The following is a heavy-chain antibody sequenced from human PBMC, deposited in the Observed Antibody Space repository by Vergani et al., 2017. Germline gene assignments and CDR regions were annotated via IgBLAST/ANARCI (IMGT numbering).Heavy chain of an antibody. CDR3: ARVWVVANYYYYMDV. CDR2: IYYSGST. Sequence: QVQLQESGPGLVKPSETLSLTCTVSGGPISSYYWSWIRQPPGKGLEWIGYIYYSGSTNYNPSLKSRVTISVDTSKNQFSLKLSSVTAADTAVYYCARVWVVANYYYYMDVWGKGTTVTVSS. D-gene: IGHD2-21*01. CDR1: GGPISSYY. J-gene: IGHJ6*03. V-gene: IGHV4-59*01.